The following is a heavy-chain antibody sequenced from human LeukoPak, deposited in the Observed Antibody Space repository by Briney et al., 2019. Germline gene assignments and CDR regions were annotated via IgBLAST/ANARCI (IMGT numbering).Heavy chain of an antibody. V-gene: IGHV3-73*01. Sequence: GGSLRLSCAASGFTFSGSAMHWARQASGKGLEWVGRIRSKANSYATAYAASVKGRFTISRDDSKNTAYLQMNSLKTEDTAVYYCTSDAYGSGRPNDYWGQGTLVTVSS. CDR2: IRSKANSYAT. CDR3: TSDAYGSGRPNDY. D-gene: IGHD3-10*01. J-gene: IGHJ4*02. CDR1: GFTFSGSA.